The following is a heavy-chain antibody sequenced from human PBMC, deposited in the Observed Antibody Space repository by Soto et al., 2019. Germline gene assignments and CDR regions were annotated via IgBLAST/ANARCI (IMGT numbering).Heavy chain of an antibody. CDR3: ARDSGDLVGATADAFDI. V-gene: IGHV3-7*01. CDR1: GFTFSSYW. Sequence: GGSLRLSCAASGFTFSSYWMSWVRQAPGKGLEWVANIKQDGSEKYYVDSVKGRFTISRDNDKNSLYLQMNRRRAEDTAVYYCARDSGDLVGATADAFDIWGQGTMVTVSS. CDR2: IKQDGSEK. J-gene: IGHJ3*02. D-gene: IGHD1-26*01.